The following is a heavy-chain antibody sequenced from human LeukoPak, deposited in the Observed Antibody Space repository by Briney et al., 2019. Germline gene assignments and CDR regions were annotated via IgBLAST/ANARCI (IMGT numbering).Heavy chain of an antibody. V-gene: IGHV3-23*01. J-gene: IGHJ6*02. Sequence: GGSLRLSCPASGFTFSNYAMSWLRQAPGKGLEWVSTISNTGSDTYYADSVKGRFTISRDNSENTLYLQMNNLRAEDTAIHYCAKVPYSDYGSGRPPFMDVWGQGTTVAVSS. CDR1: GFTFSNYA. CDR3: AKVPYSDYGSGRPPFMDV. D-gene: IGHD3-10*01. CDR2: ISNTGSDT.